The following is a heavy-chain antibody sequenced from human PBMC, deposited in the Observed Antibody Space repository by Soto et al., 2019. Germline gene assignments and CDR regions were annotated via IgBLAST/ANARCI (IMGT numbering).Heavy chain of an antibody. V-gene: IGHV3-48*01. CDR1: GFTFSNYG. CDR2: ISTSSSTV. J-gene: IGHJ5*02. CDR3: ARGFYDSSRYCPSYNWFDP. D-gene: IGHD3-22*01. Sequence: VQLVESGGGLVQPGGSLRLSCAASGFTFSNYGMNWVRQAPGKGLEWVSYISTSSSTVYYADSVKGRFTISRDNAKNSLYLHMNSLRAEDTAVYYCARGFYDSSRYCPSYNWFDPWGQGTLVTVSS.